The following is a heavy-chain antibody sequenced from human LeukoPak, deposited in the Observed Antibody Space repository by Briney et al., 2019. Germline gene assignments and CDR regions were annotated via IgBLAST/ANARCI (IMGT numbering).Heavy chain of an antibody. Sequence: PGGSLRLSCAASGFTLSTYYMSWVRQAPGKGLEWVSAISSSGGSTYYADSVKGRFTISRDNSKNTLYLQMNSLRAGDTAVYFCAKSSAYCSSTSCYKLPDYWGQGTLVTVSS. J-gene: IGHJ4*02. V-gene: IGHV3-23*01. CDR2: ISSSGGST. CDR1: GFTLSTYY. D-gene: IGHD2-2*02. CDR3: AKSSAYCSSTSCYKLPDY.